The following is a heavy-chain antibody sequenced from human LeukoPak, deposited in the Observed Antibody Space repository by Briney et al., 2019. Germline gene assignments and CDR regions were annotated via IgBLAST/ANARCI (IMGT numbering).Heavy chain of an antibody. CDR3: ARYDFWSGYSSSAYGFDY. Sequence: GASVKVSCKASGYTFTGYYMHWVRQAPGQGLEWMGWINPNSGGTNYAQKFQGRVTMTRDTSISTAYMELSRLRSDDTAVYYCARYDFWSGYSSSAYGFDYWGQGTLVTVSS. V-gene: IGHV1-2*02. D-gene: IGHD3-3*01. J-gene: IGHJ4*02. CDR1: GYTFTGYY. CDR2: INPNSGGT.